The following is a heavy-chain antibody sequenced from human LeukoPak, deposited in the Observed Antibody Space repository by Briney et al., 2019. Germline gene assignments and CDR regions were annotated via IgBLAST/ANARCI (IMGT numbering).Heavy chain of an antibody. J-gene: IGHJ4*02. D-gene: IGHD3-3*01. CDR1: GFTFSSYA. CDR3: AKEPPRDFWSGYYLANYFDY. CDR2: ISGSGSST. Sequence: GGSLRLSCAASGFTFSSYAMSWVRQAPGKGLEWVSAISGSGSSTYYADSVKGRFTISRDNSKNTLYLQMNSLRAEDTAVYYCAKEPPRDFWSGYYLANYFDYWGQGTLVTVSS. V-gene: IGHV3-23*01.